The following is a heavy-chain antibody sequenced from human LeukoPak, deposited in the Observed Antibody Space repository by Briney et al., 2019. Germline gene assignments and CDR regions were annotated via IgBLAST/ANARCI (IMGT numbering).Heavy chain of an antibody. Sequence: GGSLRLSCAASGFTFSSSEMTWVRQAPGKGLEWVSAISRSGGSTYADSVKGRITISRDNSKNTLYLQMNSLRAEDTAIYYCAKTIPYWYLDLWGRGTLVTVSS. J-gene: IGHJ2*01. V-gene: IGHV3-23*01. CDR1: GFTFSSSE. D-gene: IGHD5-24*01. CDR2: ISRSGGST. CDR3: AKTIPYWYLDL.